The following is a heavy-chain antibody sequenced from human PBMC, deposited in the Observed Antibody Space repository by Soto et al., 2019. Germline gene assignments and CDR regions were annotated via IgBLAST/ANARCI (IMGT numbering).Heavy chain of an antibody. V-gene: IGHV3-66*01. J-gene: IGHJ6*03. CDR1: GFTVSSNY. CDR2: FYSGGST. CDR3: ARVIRERYCSGGSCLNYYYYYMDV. Sequence: GGSLRLSCAASGFTVSSNYMSWVRQAPGKGLEWVSVFYSGGSTYYADSVKGRFTISRDNSKNTLHLQMNSLRAEDTAVYYCARVIRERYCSGGSCLNYYYYYMDVWGKGTTVTVSS. D-gene: IGHD2-15*01.